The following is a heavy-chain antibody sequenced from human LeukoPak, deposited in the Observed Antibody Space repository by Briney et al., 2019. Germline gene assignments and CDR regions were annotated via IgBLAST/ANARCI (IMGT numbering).Heavy chain of an antibody. CDR3: ARDWSPAAGTYYYYGMDV. V-gene: IGHV3-30-3*01. CDR1: GFTFSSYA. Sequence: GASLRLSCAASGFTFSSYAMHWVRQAPGKGLEWVAIISYDGSNKYYADSVKGRFTISRDNSKNTLYLQMNSLRGEDTAVYYCARDWSPAAGTYYYYGMDVWGQGTTVTVSS. CDR2: ISYDGSNK. J-gene: IGHJ6*02. D-gene: IGHD6-13*01.